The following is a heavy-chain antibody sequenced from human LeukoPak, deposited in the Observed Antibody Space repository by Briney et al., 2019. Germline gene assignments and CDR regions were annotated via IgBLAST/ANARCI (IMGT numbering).Heavy chain of an antibody. Sequence: PGGSLRLSCAASGFTFSSYEMNWVRQAPGKGLEWVSYISSSGSTIYYADSVKGRFTISRDNAKNSLYLQMNSLRAEDTAVYYCASGRYYDSSGYYYVNYWGQGTLVTVSS. J-gene: IGHJ4*02. D-gene: IGHD3-22*01. V-gene: IGHV3-48*03. CDR2: ISSSGSTI. CDR1: GFTFSSYE. CDR3: ASGRYYDSSGYYYVNY.